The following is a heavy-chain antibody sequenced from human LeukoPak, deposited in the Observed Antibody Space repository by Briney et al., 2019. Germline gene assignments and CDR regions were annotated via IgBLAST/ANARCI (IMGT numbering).Heavy chain of an antibody. J-gene: IGHJ4*02. CDR3: ARDRERTETTIGNVGELDY. CDR1: GYTSNSHH. Sequence: GASVKVSCKASGYTSNSHHIHWLRQAPGQGLEWMGIINPNVGSTYYPQQFQGRVTMTRDTSTSTVFMDLSSLRSEDTDVYYCARDRERTETTIGNVGELDYWGQGTLVTVSS. CDR2: INPNVGST. D-gene: IGHD4-17*01. V-gene: IGHV1-46*02.